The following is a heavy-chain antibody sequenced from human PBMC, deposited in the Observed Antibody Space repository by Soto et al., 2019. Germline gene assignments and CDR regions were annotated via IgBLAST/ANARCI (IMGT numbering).Heavy chain of an antibody. D-gene: IGHD2-21*02. CDR1: GFTFTDCY. CDR3: ARVLVFYGGFDP. Sequence: LRLSCAASGFTFTDCYTSWIHYAPGKGLEWVSYISSSGSTIYYADSVKGRFTISRDNAKNSLYLQMNSLRAEDTAVYYCARVLVFYGGFDPWGQGTLVTV. CDR2: ISSSGSTI. J-gene: IGHJ5*02. V-gene: IGHV3-11*01.